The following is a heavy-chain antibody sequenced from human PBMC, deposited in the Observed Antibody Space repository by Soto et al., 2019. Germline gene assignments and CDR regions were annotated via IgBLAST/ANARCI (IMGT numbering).Heavy chain of an antibody. CDR3: AREVRDTAVADFDY. J-gene: IGHJ4*02. D-gene: IGHD5-18*01. CDR2: ISSGISTM. CDR1: GFTFSIHG. Sequence: EVQLVESGGGLVQPGGSLRLSCAASGFTFSIHGMNWVRQAPGKGLDWLSYISSGISTMTYADSVKGRFTISRDNAKNSLYLQINSLRDEDTAVYYCAREVRDTAVADFDYWGQGTLVTVSS. V-gene: IGHV3-48*02.